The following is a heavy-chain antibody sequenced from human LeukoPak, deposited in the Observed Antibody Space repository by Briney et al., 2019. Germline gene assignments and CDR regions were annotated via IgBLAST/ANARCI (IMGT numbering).Heavy chain of an antibody. CDR1: GFTFSSYA. J-gene: IGHJ4*02. Sequence: QTGGSLRLSCAASGFTFSSYAMSWVRQAPGKGLEWVSAISGSGGSTYYADSVKGRFTISRDNSKNTLYLQMNSLRAEDTAVYYCAKDPHYCSSTCCYVSLPGYFDYWGQGTLVTVSS. V-gene: IGHV3-23*01. CDR2: ISGSGGST. D-gene: IGHD2-2*01. CDR3: AKDPHYCSSTCCYVSLPGYFDY.